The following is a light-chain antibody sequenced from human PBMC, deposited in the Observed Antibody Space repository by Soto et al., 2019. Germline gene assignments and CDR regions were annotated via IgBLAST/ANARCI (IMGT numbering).Light chain of an antibody. CDR2: DVS. CDR3: CSYASIRTYVI. CDR1: TSEVGRENL. Sequence: QSALTQPASVSGSPGQSITISCTGTTSEVGRENLVSWYQQYPGKAPKLFIYDVSERPSGVSTRFSGSKSGNTASLTISGLHAEDEADYHCCSYASIRTYVIFGGGTKLTVL. V-gene: IGLV2-23*02. J-gene: IGLJ2*01.